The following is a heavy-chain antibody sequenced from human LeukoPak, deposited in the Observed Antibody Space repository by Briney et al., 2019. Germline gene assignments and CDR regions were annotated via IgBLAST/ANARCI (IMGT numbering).Heavy chain of an antibody. J-gene: IGHJ4*01. CDR3: AKRIIGYCSGDSCYYDY. CDR1: GFTFSNYA. CDR2: ISGSGSNT. Sequence: GGSLRLPCEASGFTFSNYAMSWVRQAPGKGLEWLSAISGSGSNTYYADSVKGRFTISRDNSKNTLYLQINSLRAEDTAVYYCAKRIIGYCSGDSCYYDYWGHGTLLTVSS. D-gene: IGHD2-15*01. V-gene: IGHV3-23*01.